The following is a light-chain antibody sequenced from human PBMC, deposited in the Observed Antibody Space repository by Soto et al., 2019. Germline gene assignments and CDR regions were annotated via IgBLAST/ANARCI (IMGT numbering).Light chain of an antibody. CDR3: QQSSNWPPYT. Sequence: EIVLTHSPATLSLSPGERATLSCRASQSVSSSLAWYQQKPGQAPRLLIYDASSRATGIPARFSGSGSGTDFTLTISSLEPEDFAVDYCQQSSNWPPYTFGQGTKLEI. CDR2: DAS. V-gene: IGKV3-11*01. J-gene: IGKJ2*01. CDR1: QSVSSS.